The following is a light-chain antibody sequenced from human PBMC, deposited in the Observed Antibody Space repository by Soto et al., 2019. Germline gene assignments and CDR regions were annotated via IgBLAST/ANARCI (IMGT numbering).Light chain of an antibody. CDR2: DAS. J-gene: IGKJ4*01. Sequence: EIVLTQSPAILSLSPGERATLSCRASQSVGTYLDWYQQKLGQAPRLLIYDASNRATGTPARFSGSGSGTDFTLTISSLEPEDFAVYYCQQRVNWLTFGGGTKVEL. CDR3: QQRVNWLT. V-gene: IGKV3-11*01. CDR1: QSVGTY.